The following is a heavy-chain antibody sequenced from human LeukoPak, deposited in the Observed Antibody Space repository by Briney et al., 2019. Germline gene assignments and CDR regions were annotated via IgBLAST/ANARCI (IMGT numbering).Heavy chain of an antibody. CDR2: IGGSGDNT. J-gene: IGHJ4*02. CDR3: AKRRGTTVTSAANY. Sequence: GGSLRLSCAASGFTFSSYAMSWVRQAPGKGLEWVSSIGGSGDNTFYADSVKDRFTISRDNSKNTLFLQMNSLRAEDTAVYYCAKRRGTTVTSAANYWGQGTLVTVSS. V-gene: IGHV3-23*01. D-gene: IGHD4-17*01. CDR1: GFTFSSYA.